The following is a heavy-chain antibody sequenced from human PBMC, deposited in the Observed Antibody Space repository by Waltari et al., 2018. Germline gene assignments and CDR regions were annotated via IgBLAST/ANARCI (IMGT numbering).Heavy chain of an antibody. J-gene: IGHJ5*02. CDR3: ARATTVAGGWFDP. V-gene: IGHV3-53*02. CDR2: IYSGGRT. CDR1: GFTVSSNY. Sequence: EVQLVETGGGLIQPGGSLRLSCAASGFTVSSNYMSWVRQAPGKGLEWVSVIYSGGRTYYADSVKGRFTISRDNSKNTLYLQMNSLRAEDTAVYYCARATTVAGGWFDPWGQGTLVTVSS. D-gene: IGHD6-19*01.